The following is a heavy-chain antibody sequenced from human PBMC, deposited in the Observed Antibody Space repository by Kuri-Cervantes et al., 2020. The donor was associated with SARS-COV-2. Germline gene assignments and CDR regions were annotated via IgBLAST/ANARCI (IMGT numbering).Heavy chain of an antibody. CDR2: IIPIFGTA. CDR3: ATALRIVVVPAANLGVDAFDI. J-gene: IGHJ3*02. Sequence: SVKVSCKASGYIFAGYYMQWVRQAPGQGLEWMGRIIPIFGTANYAQKFQGRVTITADESTSTAYMELSSLRSEDTAVYYCATALRIVVVPAANLGVDAFDIWGQGTMVTVSS. CDR1: GYIFAGYY. D-gene: IGHD2-2*01. V-gene: IGHV1-69*13.